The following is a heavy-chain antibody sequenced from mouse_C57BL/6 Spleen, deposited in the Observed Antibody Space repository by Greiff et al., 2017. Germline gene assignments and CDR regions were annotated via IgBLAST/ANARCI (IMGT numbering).Heavy chain of an antibody. J-gene: IGHJ3*01. V-gene: IGHV1-82*01. Sequence: QVQLKESGPELVKPGASVKISCKASGYAFSSSWMNWVKQRPGKGLEWIGRIYPGDGDTNYNGKFKGKATLTADKSSSTAYMQLSSLTSEDSAVYFCAREDYYSNYGFAYWGQGTLVTVSA. CDR2: IYPGDGDT. CDR3: AREDYYSNYGFAY. D-gene: IGHD2-5*01. CDR1: GYAFSSSW.